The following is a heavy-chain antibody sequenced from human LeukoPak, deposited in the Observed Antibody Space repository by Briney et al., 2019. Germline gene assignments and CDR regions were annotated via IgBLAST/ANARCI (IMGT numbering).Heavy chain of an antibody. V-gene: IGHV3-21*01. CDR1: GLTFSTYS. D-gene: IGHD2-21*02. Sequence: GSLRLSCAVSGLTFSTYSMTWVRQAPGKGLEWVSSISSSSSYIYYADSVKGRFTISRDNAKNSLYLKMNSLRAEDTAVYYCARVHPTYAYCGGDCPSSFDYWGQGTLVTVSS. J-gene: IGHJ4*02. CDR2: ISSSSSYI. CDR3: ARVHPTYAYCGGDCPSSFDY.